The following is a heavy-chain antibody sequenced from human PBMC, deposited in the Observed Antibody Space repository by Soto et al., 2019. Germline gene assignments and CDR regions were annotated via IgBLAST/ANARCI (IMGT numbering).Heavy chain of an antibody. D-gene: IGHD6-6*01. Sequence: QVQLVQSGAEVKKPGSSVKVSCKASGGTFSSYAISWVRRAPGQGLEWMGGIIPIFGTANYAQKFQGRVTITADKSTSTAYMELSSLRSEDTAVYYCARDTAARGYYYYGMDVWGQGTTVTVSS. CDR2: IIPIFGTA. CDR3: ARDTAARGYYYYGMDV. V-gene: IGHV1-69*06. CDR1: GGTFSSYA. J-gene: IGHJ6*02.